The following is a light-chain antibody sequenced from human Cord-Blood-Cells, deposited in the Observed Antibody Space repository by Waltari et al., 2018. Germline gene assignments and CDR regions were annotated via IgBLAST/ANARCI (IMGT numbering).Light chain of an antibody. CDR2: AAS. CDR1: QSISSY. CDR3: QQSYIAPFT. V-gene: IGKV1-39*01. J-gene: IGKJ3*01. Sequence: DIQMTQSPSYLSASVGDRVTITCRASQSISSYLNWYQQKPGKAPKRLIYAASSLRSGVPARFSGSGSWTDFTLTISSLQPEDLATYYCQQSYIAPFTFGPGTKVDIK.